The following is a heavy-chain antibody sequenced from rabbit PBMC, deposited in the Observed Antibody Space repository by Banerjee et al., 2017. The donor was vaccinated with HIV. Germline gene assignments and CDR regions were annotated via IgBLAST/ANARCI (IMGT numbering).Heavy chain of an antibody. D-gene: IGHD6-1*01. Sequence: QLVEYGGDLVQPGASLTLTCKASGFDFNNYYMTWVRQAPGKGLEWIGLTEPIFGTTYYASWVNGRFTISSHNAQNTLYLQLKSLTAADTATYFCARVGGVGVYGYATLWGPGTLVTVS. CDR3: ARVGGVGVYGYATL. V-gene: IGHV1S7*01. CDR1: GFDFNNYY. CDR2: TEPIFGTT. J-gene: IGHJ6*01.